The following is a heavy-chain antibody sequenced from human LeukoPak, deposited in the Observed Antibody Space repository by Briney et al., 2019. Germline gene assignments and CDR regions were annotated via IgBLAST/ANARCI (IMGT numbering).Heavy chain of an antibody. J-gene: IGHJ6*03. CDR2: VYYTGST. V-gene: IGHV4-34*01. CDR3: ARHPRQTYYYYMDV. D-gene: IGHD6-25*01. CDR1: GGSFSDYY. Sequence: PSETLSLTCAVYGGSFSDYYWSWIRQPPGKGLEWIGSVYYTGSTYYDPSLKSRVTISVDTSKNQFSLKVNSVTAADTAVYYCARHPRQTYYYYMDVWGKGTTVIISS.